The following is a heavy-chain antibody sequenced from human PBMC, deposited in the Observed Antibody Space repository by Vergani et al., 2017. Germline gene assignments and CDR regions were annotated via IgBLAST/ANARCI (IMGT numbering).Heavy chain of an antibody. CDR1: GGTFSSYA. J-gene: IGHJ6*02. V-gene: IGHV1-69*06. Sequence: QVQLVQSGAEVKKPGSSVKVSCKASGGTFSSYAISWVRQAPGQGLEWMGGIIPIFGTANYAQKFQGRVTITADKSTSTAYMELSSLRSEDTAVYYCARESTRHYDMLKDYGMDVWGQGTTVTVSS. CDR3: ARESTRHYDMLKDYGMDV. D-gene: IGHD3-9*01. CDR2: IIPIFGTA.